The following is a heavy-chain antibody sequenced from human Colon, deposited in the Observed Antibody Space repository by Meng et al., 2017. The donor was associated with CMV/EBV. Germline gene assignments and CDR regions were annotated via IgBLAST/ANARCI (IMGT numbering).Heavy chain of an antibody. V-gene: IGHV3-33*01. CDR2: ISSDGSKK. D-gene: IGHD6-25*01. CDR1: GINIIWHA. J-gene: IGHJ4*02. CDR3: ATGGGTEAATAGVFDF. Sequence: GGSLRLSCKASGINIIWHAMHWVRQAPGKGLEWVATISSDGSKKYYGDSVKGRFTISRDNFRNAQFLELNSLRDEDTAVYFCATGGGTEAATAGVFDFWGQGTLVTVSS.